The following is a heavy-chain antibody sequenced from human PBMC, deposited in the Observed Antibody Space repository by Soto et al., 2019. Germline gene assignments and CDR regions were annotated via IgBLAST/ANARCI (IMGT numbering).Heavy chain of an antibody. Sequence: GASVKVSCKASGGTFSSYAISWVRQAPGQGLEWMGGIIPIFGTANYAQKFQGRVTITADESTSTAYMELSSLRSEDTAVYYCARDKASDCSSTSCSLYYYYGMDVWGQGTTVTVSS. CDR3: ARDKASDCSSTSCSLYYYYGMDV. D-gene: IGHD2-2*01. CDR1: GGTFSSYA. CDR2: IIPIFGTA. V-gene: IGHV1-69*13. J-gene: IGHJ6*02.